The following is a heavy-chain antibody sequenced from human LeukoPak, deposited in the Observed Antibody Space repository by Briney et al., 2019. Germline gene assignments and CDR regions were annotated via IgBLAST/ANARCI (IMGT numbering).Heavy chain of an antibody. CDR2: IYPGDSDT. V-gene: IGHV5-51*01. Sequence: GESPKISCQGSGYRFTTYWIGWVRQMPGKGLEWMGIIYPGDSDTRYSPSFQGQVTISADKSITTAYLQWNSLKASDTAMYYCARQTGDNAFDIWGRGTMVTVSS. CDR1: GYRFTTYW. D-gene: IGHD7-27*01. J-gene: IGHJ3*02. CDR3: ARQTGDNAFDI.